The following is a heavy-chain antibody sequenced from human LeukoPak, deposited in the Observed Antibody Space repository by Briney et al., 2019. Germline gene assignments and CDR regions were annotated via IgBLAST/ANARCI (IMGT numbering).Heavy chain of an antibody. Sequence: SETLSLTCTVSGGSISSGSYYWSWIRQPAGKGLEWIGRIYTSGSTNYNPSLKSRVTISVDTSKNQFSLKLSSVTAADTAVYYCARSSDSSGWFFDYWGQGTLVTVSS. J-gene: IGHJ4*02. CDR2: IYTSGST. CDR1: GGSISSGSYY. V-gene: IGHV4-61*02. D-gene: IGHD6-19*01. CDR3: ARSSDSSGWFFDY.